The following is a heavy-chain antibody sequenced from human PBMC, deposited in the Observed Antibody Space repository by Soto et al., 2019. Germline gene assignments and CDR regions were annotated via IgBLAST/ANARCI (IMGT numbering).Heavy chain of an antibody. CDR1: GYTFTSYD. Sequence: QVQLVQSGAEVKKPGASVKVSCKASGYTFTSYDINWVRQATGQGLEWMGWMNPNSGNTGYAQKFXGXVXMSXNTSISTAYMELTSLRSEDTAVYYCAREKVGAIDYWGQGNLVTVSS. CDR3: AREKVGAIDY. V-gene: IGHV1-8*01. D-gene: IGHD1-26*01. J-gene: IGHJ4*02. CDR2: MNPNSGNT.